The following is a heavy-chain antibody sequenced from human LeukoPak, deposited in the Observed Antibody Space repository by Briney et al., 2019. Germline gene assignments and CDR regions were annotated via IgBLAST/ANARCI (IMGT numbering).Heavy chain of an antibody. J-gene: IGHJ3*02. Sequence: KPSETLFLTCTVSGGSISSYYWSWFRQAPGKGLEWIGYIHYSGRTNYNPSLKSQVTISVDTSKNQFSLKLSSVTAADTAVYYCARGGSSDSGDIWGQGTMVTVSS. CDR2: IHYSGRT. CDR3: ARGGSSDSGDI. CDR1: GGSISSYY. D-gene: IGHD2-2*01. V-gene: IGHV4-59*01.